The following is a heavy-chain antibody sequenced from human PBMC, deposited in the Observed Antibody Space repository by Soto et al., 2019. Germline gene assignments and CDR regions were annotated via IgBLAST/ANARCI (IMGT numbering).Heavy chain of an antibody. D-gene: IGHD3-10*01. CDR2: IDPSDSYT. V-gene: IGHV5-10-1*01. J-gene: IGHJ6*02. Sequence: PGESLKISCKGSGYSFTSYWISWVRQMPGKGLEWMGRIDPSDSYTNYSPSFQGHVTISADKSISTAYLQWSSLKASDTAMYYCARGMGMVYGSGSYYHGMDVWGQGTTVTVS. CDR1: GYSFTSYW. CDR3: ARGMGMVYGSGSYYHGMDV.